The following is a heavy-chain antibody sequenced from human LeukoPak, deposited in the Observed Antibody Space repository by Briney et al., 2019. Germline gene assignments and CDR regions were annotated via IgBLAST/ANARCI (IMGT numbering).Heavy chain of an antibody. CDR1: GFTFSNYG. CDR2: ISYDGKDK. J-gene: IGHJ4*02. D-gene: IGHD6-19*01. CDR3: AKDASGRQWLATYFDY. Sequence: GRSQSLPRAASGFTFSNYGMHWVRQAPGKGLEWVAIISYDGKDKYYADSVKGRFTISRDNSKNTLDLQLNSLRAEDTAVYYCAKDASGRQWLATYFDYWGEGNLVPVSS. V-gene: IGHV3-30*18.